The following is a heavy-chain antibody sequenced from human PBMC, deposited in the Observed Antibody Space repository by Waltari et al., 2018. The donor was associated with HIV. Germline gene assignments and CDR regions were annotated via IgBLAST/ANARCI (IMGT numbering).Heavy chain of an antibody. Sequence: EVQLLESGGALVQPGGSLRLSCAASGFPFGKSAMSWVRQGPGKGLEWVSSISHSGVNTYYADSVKGRVTISRDNAMNTMFLQINSLRAEDTAVYYCAKDREGEVVLYSVDYWGQGTLVTVSS. V-gene: IGHV3-23*01. D-gene: IGHD2-15*01. CDR1: GFPFGKSA. J-gene: IGHJ4*02. CDR3: AKDREGEVVLYSVDY. CDR2: ISHSGVNT.